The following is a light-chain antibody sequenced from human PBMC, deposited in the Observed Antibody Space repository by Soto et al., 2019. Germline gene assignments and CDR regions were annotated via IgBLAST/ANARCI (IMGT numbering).Light chain of an antibody. CDR2: STN. Sequence: QSVLTQPPSASETPGQRVTISCSGSGSNIGRNAVNWYQQLPGAAPKLLIYSTNQRPSGVPDRFSGSKSGTSASLAISGLQSEDEADYYCAAWDDSLNGVVFGGGTKLTVL. CDR3: AAWDDSLNGVV. J-gene: IGLJ3*02. V-gene: IGLV1-44*01. CDR1: GSNIGRNA.